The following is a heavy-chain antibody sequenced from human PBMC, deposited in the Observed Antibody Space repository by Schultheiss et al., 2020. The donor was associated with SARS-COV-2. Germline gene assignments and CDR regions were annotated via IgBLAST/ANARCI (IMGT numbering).Heavy chain of an antibody. J-gene: IGHJ4*02. V-gene: IGHV4-34*01. CDR1: GGSISSYY. CDR2: INHSGST. D-gene: IGHD6-19*01. Sequence: SETLSLTCTVSGGSISSYYWSWIRQPPGKGLEWIGEINHSGSTNYNPSLKSRVTISVDTSKNQFSLKLSSVTAADTAVYYCARRSIAVAGLDYWGQGTLVTVSS. CDR3: ARRSIAVAGLDY.